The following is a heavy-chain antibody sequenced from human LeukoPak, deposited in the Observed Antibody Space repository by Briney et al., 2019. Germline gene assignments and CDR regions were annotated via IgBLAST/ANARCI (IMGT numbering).Heavy chain of an antibody. Sequence: ASVKVSCKASGYTFTSYGFSWVRQAPGQGLEWMGWVSAYNGNTKYAQKLQGRVTMTTDTSTSTAYMELRSLRSDDTAAYYCGRDGHLVAVPPDYWGQGTLVTVSS. CDR1: GYTFTSYG. V-gene: IGHV1-18*01. CDR2: VSAYNGNT. J-gene: IGHJ4*02. CDR3: GRDGHLVAVPPDY. D-gene: IGHD2-8*02.